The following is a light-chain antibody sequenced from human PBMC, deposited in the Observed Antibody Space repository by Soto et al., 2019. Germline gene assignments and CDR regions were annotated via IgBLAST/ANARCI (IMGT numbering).Light chain of an antibody. CDR3: ASWDDSLNGVV. J-gene: IGLJ2*01. CDR1: SSNIGAGYD. CDR2: GNS. Sequence: QSVLTQPPSVSGAPGQRVTISCTGSSSNIGAGYDVHWYQQLPGTAPKVLIYGNSNRPSGVPDRFSGSRSGTSGSLAISGLQSEDEADYYCASWDDSLNGVVFGGGTQLTVL. V-gene: IGLV1-40*01.